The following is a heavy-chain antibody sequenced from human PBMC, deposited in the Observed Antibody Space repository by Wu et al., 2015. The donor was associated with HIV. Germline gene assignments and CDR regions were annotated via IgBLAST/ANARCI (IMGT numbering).Heavy chain of an antibody. CDR2: INPNTGAA. Sequence: QVQLLQSGAEVKKPGASMKVSCKTFGYSFTAYYMHWVRQAPGQGLEWMGRINPNTGAADSAQKFQGRITLTRDTSINTAYMELRSLRLEDMAIYYCASGIQAGGANYWGQGTLVTGLL. CDR3: ASGIQAGGANY. D-gene: IGHD5-18*01. J-gene: IGHJ4*02. CDR1: GYSFTAYY. V-gene: IGHV1-2*02.